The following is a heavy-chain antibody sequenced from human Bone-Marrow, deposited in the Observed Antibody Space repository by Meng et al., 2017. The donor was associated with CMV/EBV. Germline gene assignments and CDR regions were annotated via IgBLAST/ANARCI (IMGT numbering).Heavy chain of an antibody. V-gene: IGHV1-2*02. J-gene: IGHJ5*02. Sequence: ASVKVSCKASGYTFTSYHINWVRQATGQGLEWMGWMNPSSGGTNYAQKFQGRVTMTRDTSMSTAYMELSRMRSDDTAGFYCARVYCSTTSSYSIDPWGQGTMVTVSS. CDR3: ARVYCSTTSSYSIDP. D-gene: IGHD2-2*01. CDR1: GYTFTSYH. CDR2: MNPSSGGT.